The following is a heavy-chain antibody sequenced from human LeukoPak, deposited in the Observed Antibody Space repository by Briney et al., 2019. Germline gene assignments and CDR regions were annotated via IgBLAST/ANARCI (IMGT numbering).Heavy chain of an antibody. CDR1: GGSISSYY. Sequence: SETLSLTCTVSGGSISSYYWSWIRQPPGKGLEWIGYIYYSGSTNYNPSLKSRVTISVDTSKNQFSLKLSSVTAADTAVYYCARYYYDSSRLAFDIWGQGTMVTVSS. CDR3: ARYYYDSSRLAFDI. D-gene: IGHD3-22*01. CDR2: IYYSGST. J-gene: IGHJ3*02. V-gene: IGHV4-59*01.